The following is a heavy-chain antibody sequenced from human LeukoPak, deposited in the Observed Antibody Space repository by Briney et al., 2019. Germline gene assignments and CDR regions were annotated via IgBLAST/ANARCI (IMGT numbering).Heavy chain of an antibody. Sequence: GGYLRLSCAASGFTFNSYTMNWVRQAPGQGLEWVSFISSGSDTIYYADSVKGRFTISRDTAKNSLSLQMNSLSAEDTAVYFCARTYDHTGSHYYYYMDVWGKGTTVTVSS. J-gene: IGHJ6*03. D-gene: IGHD3-22*01. CDR1: GFTFNSYT. V-gene: IGHV3-48*01. CDR3: ARTYDHTGSHYYYYMDV. CDR2: ISSGSDTI.